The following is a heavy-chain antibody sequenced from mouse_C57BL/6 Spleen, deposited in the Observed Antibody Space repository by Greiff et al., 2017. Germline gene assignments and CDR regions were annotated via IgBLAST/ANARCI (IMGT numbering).Heavy chain of an antibody. D-gene: IGHD4-1*01. Sequence: DVHLVESGGGLVKPGGSLKLSCAASGFTFSSYAMSWVRQTPEKRLEWVATISDGGSYTYYPDNVKGRFTISRDNAKNNLYLQMSHLKSEDTAMYYCARDRELGYFDYWGQGTTLTVSS. CDR3: ARDRELGYFDY. J-gene: IGHJ2*01. V-gene: IGHV5-4*01. CDR2: ISDGGSYT. CDR1: GFTFSSYA.